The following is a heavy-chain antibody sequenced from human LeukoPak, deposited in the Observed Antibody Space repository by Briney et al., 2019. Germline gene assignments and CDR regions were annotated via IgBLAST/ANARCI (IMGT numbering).Heavy chain of an antibody. CDR3: ARQVGDSSGYYFDY. CDR2: IYPGVFDT. V-gene: IGHV5-51*01. CDR1: GYSFTSYS. J-gene: IGHJ4*02. D-gene: IGHD3-22*01. Sequence: KGGESLKISCKGSGYSFTSYSIGWVRQMPGKGLEWMGIIYPGVFDTSYSPSFQGQAPISADKPISTSYLQWSSREASDPAMYYCARQVGDSSGYYFDYWGQGTLVTVSS.